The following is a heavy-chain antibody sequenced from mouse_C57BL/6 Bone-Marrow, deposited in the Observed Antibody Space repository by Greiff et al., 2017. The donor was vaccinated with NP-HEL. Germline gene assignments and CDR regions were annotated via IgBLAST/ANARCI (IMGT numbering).Heavy chain of an antibody. CDR3: ARYSNWDYAMDY. J-gene: IGHJ4*01. CDR1: GYTFPSYW. V-gene: IGHV1-72*01. Sequence: QQSCKASGYTFPSYWMHWVKQRPGRGLEWIGRIDPNSGGTKYNEKFKSKATLTVDKPSSTAYMQLSSLTSEDSAVYYCARYSNWDYAMDYWGQGTSVTVSS. D-gene: IGHD2-5*01. CDR2: IDPNSGGT.